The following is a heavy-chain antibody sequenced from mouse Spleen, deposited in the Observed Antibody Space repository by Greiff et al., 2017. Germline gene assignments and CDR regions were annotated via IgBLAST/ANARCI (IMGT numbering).Heavy chain of an antibody. CDR3: ARTNYRYDGAWFAY. Sequence: EVQLQQSGPELVKPGASVKMSCKASGYTFTDYNMHWVKQSHGKSLEWIGYINPNNGGTSYNQKFKGKATLTVNKSSSTAYMELRSLTSEDSAVYYCARTNYRYDGAWFAYWGQGTLVTVSA. CDR2: INPNNGGT. CDR1: GYTFTDYN. J-gene: IGHJ3*01. V-gene: IGHV1-22*01. D-gene: IGHD2-14*01.